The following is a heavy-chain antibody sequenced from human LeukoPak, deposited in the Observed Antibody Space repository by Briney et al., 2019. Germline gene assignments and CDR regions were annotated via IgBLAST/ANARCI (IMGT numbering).Heavy chain of an antibody. V-gene: IGHV4-30-2*01. CDR3: ARIVVVPAASLYYYYGMDV. CDR1: GGSISSGGYS. Sequence: TSETLSLTCAVSGGSISSGGYSWSWIRQPPGKGLEWIGYIYHSGSTYYNPSLKSRVTISVDTSKNQFSLKLSSVTAADTAVYYCARIVVVPAASLYYYYGMDVWGQGTTVTVSS. D-gene: IGHD2-2*01. J-gene: IGHJ6*02. CDR2: IYHSGST.